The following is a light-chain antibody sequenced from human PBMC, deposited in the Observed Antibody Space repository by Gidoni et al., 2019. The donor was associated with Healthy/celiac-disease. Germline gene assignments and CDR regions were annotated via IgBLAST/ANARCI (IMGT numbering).Light chain of an antibody. Sequence: QSPLTQPASVSGSPGQSITISCTGTSSDVGGYNYVSWYQQHPGKAPKLMIYDVSNRPSGVSNRFSGSKSGNTASLTISGPQAEDEADYYCSSYTSSSTRVFGTGTKVTVL. V-gene: IGLV2-14*01. CDR2: DVS. J-gene: IGLJ1*01. CDR3: SSYTSSSTRV. CDR1: SSDVGGYNY.